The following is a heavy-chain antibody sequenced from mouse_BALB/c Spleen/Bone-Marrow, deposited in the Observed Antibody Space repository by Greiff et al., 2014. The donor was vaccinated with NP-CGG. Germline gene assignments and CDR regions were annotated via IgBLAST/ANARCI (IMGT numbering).Heavy chain of an antibody. V-gene: IGHV14-3*02. J-gene: IGHJ3*01. Sequence: VQLQQPGAELVKPGASVKLSCTASGFNIKDTYMHWVKQRPEQGLEWIGRIDPANGNTKYDPKFQGKATITADTSSNTAYLRLGSLTSEDTAVYYCAKYYYGNSLFAYWGQGTLVTVSA. D-gene: IGHD1-1*01. CDR3: AKYYYGNSLFAY. CDR1: GFNIKDTY. CDR2: IDPANGNT.